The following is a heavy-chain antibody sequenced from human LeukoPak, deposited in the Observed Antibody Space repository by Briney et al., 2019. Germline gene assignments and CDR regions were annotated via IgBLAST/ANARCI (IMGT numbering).Heavy chain of an antibody. CDR2: VYTGGRT. J-gene: IGHJ4*02. Sequence: GGSLRLSCATSGFTIGKSDMAWVRQAPGKGLEWVSIVYTGGRTFHADSVKGCFTMSRDQSKNTVGLQMNSLRSEDTALYYCARGRMPGTGLPFDYWGQGTQVSVSS. D-gene: IGHD3-9*01. CDR1: GFTIGKSD. CDR3: ARGRMPGTGLPFDY. V-gene: IGHV3-53*05.